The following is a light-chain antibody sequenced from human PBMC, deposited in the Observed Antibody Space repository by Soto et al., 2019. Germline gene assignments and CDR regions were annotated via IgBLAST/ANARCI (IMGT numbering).Light chain of an antibody. CDR2: KAS. CDR1: QSISRL. CDR3: QQYTIYSNT. V-gene: IGKV1-5*03. Sequence: DIQMTQSHSTPSESVGDRVTITCRASQSISRLLAWYQQKPGKAPKLLIYKASSLESGVQSRFSGSGSGTEFTLTISCMQPDHFATYYSQQYTIYSNTFGQGTKLEIK. J-gene: IGKJ2*01.